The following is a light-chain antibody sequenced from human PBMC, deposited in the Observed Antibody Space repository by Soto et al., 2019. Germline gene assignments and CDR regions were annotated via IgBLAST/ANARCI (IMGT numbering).Light chain of an antibody. V-gene: IGKV3-15*01. CDR2: DTS. CDR3: QRYNNWPLT. Sequence: EVVMTQSPATRSVSGGGGATRSCRASQGIGDTLAWYQHKPGQTPRLLIYDTSTRATGVPARFSGSRSGTEFTLTIHSLQSEDFAVYYCQRYNNWPLTFGGGTKVEIK. CDR1: QGIGDT. J-gene: IGKJ4*01.